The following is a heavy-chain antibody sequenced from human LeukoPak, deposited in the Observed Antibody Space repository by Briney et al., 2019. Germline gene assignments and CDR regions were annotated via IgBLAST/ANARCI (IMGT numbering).Heavy chain of an antibody. Sequence: GGFLRLSCAASGFTFSSYAMHWVRQAPGKGLEWVAVISYDGSNKYYADSVKGRFTISRDNSKNTLYLQMNSLRAEDTAVYYCAREGDGYSRGWYYYFDYWGQGTLVTVSS. CDR1: GFTFSSYA. J-gene: IGHJ4*02. V-gene: IGHV3-30-3*01. CDR3: AREGDGYSRGWYYYFDY. CDR2: ISYDGSNK. D-gene: IGHD6-19*01.